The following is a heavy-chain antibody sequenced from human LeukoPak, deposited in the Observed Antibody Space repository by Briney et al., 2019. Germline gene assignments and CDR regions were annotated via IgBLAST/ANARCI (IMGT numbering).Heavy chain of an antibody. CDR2: IYYSGST. Sequence: SETLSLTCTVSGGSISSYYWSWIRQPPGKGLEWIGYIYYSGSTNYNPSLKSRVTISVDTSKNQFSLKLSSVTAADTAVYFCARSVGATLSDFDYWGQGTLVTVSS. J-gene: IGHJ4*02. V-gene: IGHV4-59*01. CDR1: GGSISSYY. CDR3: ARSVGATLSDFDY. D-gene: IGHD1-26*01.